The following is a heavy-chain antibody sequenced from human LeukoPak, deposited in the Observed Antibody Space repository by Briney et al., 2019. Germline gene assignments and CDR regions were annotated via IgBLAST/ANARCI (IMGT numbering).Heavy chain of an antibody. CDR2: ISGSGGST. CDR3: AKVAYYYDSSGSDY. Sequence: GESLRLSCAASGFTFSSYAMRWVRQAPGKGLEWVSAISGSGGSTYYADSVKGRFTISRDNSKNTLYLQMNSLRAEDTAVYYCAKVAYYYDSSGSDYWGQGTLVTVSS. D-gene: IGHD3-22*01. J-gene: IGHJ4*02. CDR1: GFTFSSYA. V-gene: IGHV3-23*01.